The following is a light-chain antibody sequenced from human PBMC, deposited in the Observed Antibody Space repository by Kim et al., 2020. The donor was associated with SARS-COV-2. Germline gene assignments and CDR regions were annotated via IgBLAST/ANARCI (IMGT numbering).Light chain of an antibody. CDR1: NIGSKS. J-gene: IGLJ2*01. CDR3: QVWDSSSDHPMV. V-gene: IGLV3-21*04. Sequence: SYELTQPPSVSVAPGKTARITCGGNNIGSKSVHWYQQKPGQAPVLVIYYDSDRPSGIPERFSGSNSGNTATLTISRVEAGDEADYYCQVWDSSSDHPMV. CDR2: YDS.